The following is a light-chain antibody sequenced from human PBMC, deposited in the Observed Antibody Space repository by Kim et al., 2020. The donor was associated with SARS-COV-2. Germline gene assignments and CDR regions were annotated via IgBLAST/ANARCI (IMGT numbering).Light chain of an antibody. Sequence: SYELTQPPSVSVSPGQTASITCSGDKLGDKYACWYQQKPGQFPVLVIYQDSKRPSGIPERFSGFYSGNTATLTISGTQAMDGADYYCHAWGSSTAWVFGGGTQLTVL. V-gene: IGLV3-1*01. J-gene: IGLJ3*02. CDR2: QDS. CDR3: HAWGSSTAWV. CDR1: KLGDKY.